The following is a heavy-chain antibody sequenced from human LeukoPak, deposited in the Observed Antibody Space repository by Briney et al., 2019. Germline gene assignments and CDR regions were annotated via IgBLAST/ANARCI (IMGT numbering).Heavy chain of an antibody. Sequence: SETLSLTCTVSGGSVSDYYWSWIRQSPGKGLEWIGYIYYTGSTSYNPSLRSRVTMSADTSKNQFSLKLSSVTAADTAVYYCARPMDMVRGASGAFDIWGQGTMVTVSS. V-gene: IGHV4-59*08. CDR3: ARPMDMVRGASGAFDI. CDR2: IYYTGST. D-gene: IGHD3-10*01. J-gene: IGHJ3*02. CDR1: GGSVSDYY.